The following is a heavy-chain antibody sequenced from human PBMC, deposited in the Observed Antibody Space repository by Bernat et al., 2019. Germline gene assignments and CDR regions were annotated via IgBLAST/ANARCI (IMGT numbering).Heavy chain of an antibody. J-gene: IGHJ4*02. D-gene: IGHD6-19*01. Sequence: EVQLVESGGGLVKPGGSLRLSCAASGFTFSSYSMNWVRQAPGKGLEWVSSISSSSSYIYYADSVKVRFTISRDNAKNSLYLQMNSLRAEDTAVYYCARDGGWYPATPQFDYWGQGTLVTVSS. V-gene: IGHV3-21*01. CDR1: GFTFSSYS. CDR2: ISSSSSYI. CDR3: ARDGGWYPATPQFDY.